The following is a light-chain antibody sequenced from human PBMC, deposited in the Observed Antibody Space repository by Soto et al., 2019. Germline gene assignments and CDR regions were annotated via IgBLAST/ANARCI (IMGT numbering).Light chain of an antibody. V-gene: IGKV3-20*01. Sequence: EIVMTQSPATLSVSPVERATLSCRASQSVSSSYLAWYQQIPGQAPRLLIYGASSRATGIPDRFSGSGSGTDFTLTISRLEPEDFAVYYCQQYGSSPLTFGGGTKV. CDR3: QQYGSSPLT. CDR1: QSVSSSY. CDR2: GAS. J-gene: IGKJ4*01.